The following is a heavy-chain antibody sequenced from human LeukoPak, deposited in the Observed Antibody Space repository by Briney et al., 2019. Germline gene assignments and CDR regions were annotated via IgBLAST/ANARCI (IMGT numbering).Heavy chain of an antibody. CDR2: INPNSGGT. V-gene: IGHV1-2*02. CDR1: GYTFTGYY. J-gene: IGHJ3*02. CDR3: ARGGVFYYDSSGYSAFDI. D-gene: IGHD3-22*01. Sequence: GASVKVSCKASGYTFTGYYKHWVRQAPGQGLEWMGWINPNSGGTNYAQKFQGRVTMTRDTSISTAYMELSRLRSDDTAVYYCARGGVFYYDSSGYSAFDIWGQGTMVTVSS.